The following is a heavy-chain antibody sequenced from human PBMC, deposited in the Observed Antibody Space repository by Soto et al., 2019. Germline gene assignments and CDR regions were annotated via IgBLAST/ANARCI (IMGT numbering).Heavy chain of an antibody. CDR1: GGTFISYA. Sequence: SVKVSFKASGGTFISYAISWLRQSPGQVLEWMGGIIPIFGTANYAQKFQGRVTITADNSKNTLYLQMSSLRAEDTAVYYCARGFSAGKGSPPDFWGQGSLVTVSS. D-gene: IGHD6-13*01. CDR3: ARGFSAGKGSPPDF. J-gene: IGHJ4*02. V-gene: IGHV1-69*06. CDR2: IIPIFGTA.